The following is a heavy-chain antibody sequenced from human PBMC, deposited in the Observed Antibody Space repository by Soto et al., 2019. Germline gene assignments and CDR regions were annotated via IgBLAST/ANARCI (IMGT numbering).Heavy chain of an antibody. CDR1: GGTFSSYA. CDR2: IIPIFGTA. V-gene: IGHV1-69*12. CDR3: ARTDYGGNNEAGY. Sequence: QVQLVQSGAEVKKPGSSVKVSCKASGGTFSSYAISWVRQAPGRGLEWMGGIIPIFGTANYAKKFQGRVTITADESTSTAYMELSSLRSEDTAVYYCARTDYGGNNEAGYWGQGTLVTVSS. D-gene: IGHD4-17*01. J-gene: IGHJ4*02.